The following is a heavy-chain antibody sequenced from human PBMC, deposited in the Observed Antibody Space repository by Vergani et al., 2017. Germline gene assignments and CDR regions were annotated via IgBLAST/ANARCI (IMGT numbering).Heavy chain of an antibody. CDR3: ARGRAHYYDSSGYPMGFFDY. J-gene: IGHJ4*02. V-gene: IGHV4-30-4*01. Sequence: QVQLQESGPGLVKPSQTLSLTCTVSGGSISSGDYYWSWIRRPPGKGLEWIGYIYYSGSTYYNPSLKSRVTISVDTSKNQFSLKLSSVTAADTAVYYCARGRAHYYDSSGYPMGFFDYWGQGTLVTVSS. CDR2: IYYSGST. CDR1: GGSISSGDYY. D-gene: IGHD3-22*01.